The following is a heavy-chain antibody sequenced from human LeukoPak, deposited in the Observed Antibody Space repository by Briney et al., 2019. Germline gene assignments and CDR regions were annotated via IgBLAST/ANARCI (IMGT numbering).Heavy chain of an antibody. V-gene: IGHV1-8*01. CDR3: ARTLNCSSTSCYKNYYGMDV. D-gene: IGHD2-2*02. CDR2: MNPNSGNT. J-gene: IGHJ6*02. Sequence: GASVKVSCKASGYTFTSYDINWVRQATGQGLEWMGWMNPNSGNTGYAQKFQGRVTMTRNTSISTAYMELSSLRSEDTAVYHCARTLNCSSTSCYKNYYGMDVWGQGTTVTVSS. CDR1: GYTFTSYD.